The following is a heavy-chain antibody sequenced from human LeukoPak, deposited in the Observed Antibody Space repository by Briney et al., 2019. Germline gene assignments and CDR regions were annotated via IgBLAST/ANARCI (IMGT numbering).Heavy chain of an antibody. Sequence: GGSLRLSCAASGFTFSSYAMSWVRQAPGKGLEWVSAISGSGGSTYYADSVKGRFTISRDNSKNTLYLQMNSLRAEDTAVYYCAKDHDYGSGSYRFHNWFDPWGQGTLVTVSS. J-gene: IGHJ5*02. CDR1: GFTFSSYA. V-gene: IGHV3-23*01. CDR2: ISGSGGST. CDR3: AKDHDYGSGSYRFHNWFDP. D-gene: IGHD3-10*01.